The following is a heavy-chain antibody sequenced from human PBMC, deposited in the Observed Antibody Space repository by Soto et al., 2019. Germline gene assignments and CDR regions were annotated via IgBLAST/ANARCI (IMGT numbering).Heavy chain of an antibody. Sequence: QVHLVQSGAEVKKPGASVKVSCQASGYDFTTYGITWVRQAPGQGLEWMGWISAHNGNTNYAQKLQGRVTVTRDTSTSTAYTELRSLRSDDTAVYFCARGRYGDYWGQGVLVTVSS. D-gene: IGHD1-1*01. CDR1: GYDFTTYG. J-gene: IGHJ4*02. CDR2: ISAHNGNT. CDR3: ARGRYGDY. V-gene: IGHV1-18*01.